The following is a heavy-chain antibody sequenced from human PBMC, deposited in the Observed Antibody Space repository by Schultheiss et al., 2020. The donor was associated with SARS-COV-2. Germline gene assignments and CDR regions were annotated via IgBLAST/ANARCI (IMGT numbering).Heavy chain of an antibody. CDR1: GFTFSSYA. CDR3: AKGYFWSGSHDFVWDY. Sequence: GGSLRLSCAASGFTFSSYAMSWVRQAPGKGLEWVSAISGSGGSTYYADSVKGRLTISRDNSKNTLYLQMNSLRAEDTAVYYCAKGYFWSGSHDFVWDYWGQGTLVTVSS. J-gene: IGHJ4*02. D-gene: IGHD3-3*01. V-gene: IGHV3-23*01. CDR2: ISGSGGST.